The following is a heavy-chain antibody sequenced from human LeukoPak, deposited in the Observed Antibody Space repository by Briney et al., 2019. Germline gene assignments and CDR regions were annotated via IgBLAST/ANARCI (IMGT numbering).Heavy chain of an antibody. J-gene: IGHJ3*02. CDR2: INPNSGGT. CDR1: GYTFTGYY. CDR3: AAAEVGATSTGAFDI. V-gene: IGHV1-2*02. Sequence: ASVKVSCKASGYTFTGYYMHWVRQAPGQGLEWMGWINPNSGGTNYAQKFQGRVTMTRDTSISIAYMELSRLRSDDTAVYYCAAAEVGATSTGAFDIWGQGTMVTVSS. D-gene: IGHD1-26*01.